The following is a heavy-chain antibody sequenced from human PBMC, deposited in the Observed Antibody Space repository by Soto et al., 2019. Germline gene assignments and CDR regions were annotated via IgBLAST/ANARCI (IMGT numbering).Heavy chain of an antibody. D-gene: IGHD2-21*02. CDR2: INPNSGDT. Sequence: QAQLVQSGAEVKKPGASVKVSCEASGYTFTSYYMHWVRQGPGQGLGWMGWINPNSGDTKYAQKFRGRVTMTRDTSITTAYMEVKMLTSDDTAVYYCARQLAYCGGDCFTEPVDYWGQGTLVTVSS. CDR3: ARQLAYCGGDCFTEPVDY. CDR1: GYTFTSYY. V-gene: IGHV1-2*02. J-gene: IGHJ4*02.